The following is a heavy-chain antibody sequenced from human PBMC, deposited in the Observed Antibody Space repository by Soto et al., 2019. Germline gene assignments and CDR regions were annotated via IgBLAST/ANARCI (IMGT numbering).Heavy chain of an antibody. V-gene: IGHV3-48*01. CDR1: GCNFSSYT. J-gene: IGHJ4*02. CDR2: ITGSSDIV. Sequence: GGSLRLSCVASGCNFSSYTMNWVRQAPGKGLEWVAYITGSSDIVYYADSVKGRFTISRDNAKNSLYLQMSSLRADDTSVYCCASSKGPLDHWGQGTLVTVSS. CDR3: ASSKGPLDH. D-gene: IGHD3-3*02.